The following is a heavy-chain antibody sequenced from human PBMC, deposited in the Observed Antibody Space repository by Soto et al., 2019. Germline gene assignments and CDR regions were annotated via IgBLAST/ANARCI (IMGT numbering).Heavy chain of an antibody. V-gene: IGHV3-30*19. D-gene: IGHD5-12*01. Sequence: PGGSLRLSCAASGFTFSSYGMHWVRQAPGKGLEWVAVIWYDGSNKYYADSVKGRFTISRDNSKNTLYLQMNSLRAEDTAVYYCARENVDIASTMFPYFDYWGQGAQVTVSS. J-gene: IGHJ4*02. CDR2: IWYDGSNK. CDR3: ARENVDIASTMFPYFDY. CDR1: GFTFSSYG.